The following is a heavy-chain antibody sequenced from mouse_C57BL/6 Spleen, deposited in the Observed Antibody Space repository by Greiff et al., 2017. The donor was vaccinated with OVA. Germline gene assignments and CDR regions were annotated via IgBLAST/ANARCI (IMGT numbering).Heavy chain of an antibody. CDR1: GYTFTDYN. CDR2: INPNNGGT. V-gene: IGHV1-18*01. D-gene: IGHD2-3*01. J-gene: IGHJ4*01. CDR3: ARYNGYYFMDY. Sequence: VQLQQSGPELVKPGASVKIPCKASGYTFTDYNMDWVKQSHGKSLEWIGDINPNNGGTIYNQKFKGKATLTVDKSSSTAYMELRSLTSEDTAVYYCARYNGYYFMDYWGQGTSVTVSS.